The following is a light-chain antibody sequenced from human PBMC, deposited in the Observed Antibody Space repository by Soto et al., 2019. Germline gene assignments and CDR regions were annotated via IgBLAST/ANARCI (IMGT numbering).Light chain of an antibody. CDR3: QSYDSSLSGWV. Sequence: QPVLTQPPSVSGAPGQRVTISCTGSSSNIGAGYDGHWYQQLPGTAPKLLIYGNSNRPSGVPDRFSGSKSGTSASLAITGLRAEDEADYYCQSYDSSLSGWVFGGGTKLTVL. J-gene: IGLJ3*02. V-gene: IGLV1-40*01. CDR1: SSNIGAGYD. CDR2: GNS.